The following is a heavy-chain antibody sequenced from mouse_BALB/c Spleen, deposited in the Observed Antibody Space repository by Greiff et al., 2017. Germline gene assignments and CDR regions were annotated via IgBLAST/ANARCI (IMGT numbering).Heavy chain of an antibody. D-gene: IGHD1-1*01. Sequence: EVKLQESGPGLVKPSQSLSLTCTVTGYSITSDYVWNWIRQLPGNKLEWMGYISYSGSTSYNPSLKRRISITRDTSKNQFFLQLNSVTTEDTATYFCASPLFTTVVAMYAMDYWGQGTSVTVSS. CDR1: GYSITSDYV. CDR3: ASPLFTTVVAMYAMDY. CDR2: ISYSGST. V-gene: IGHV3-2*02. J-gene: IGHJ4*01.